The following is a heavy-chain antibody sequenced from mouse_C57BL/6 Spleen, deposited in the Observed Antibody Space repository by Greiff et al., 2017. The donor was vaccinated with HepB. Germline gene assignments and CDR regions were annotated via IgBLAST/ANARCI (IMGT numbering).Heavy chain of an antibody. D-gene: IGHD2-2*01. V-gene: IGHV3-6*01. Sequence: DVQLQESGPGLVKPSQSLSLTCSVTGYSITRSYYWNWIRQFPGNKLEWMGYISYDGSNNYNPSLKNRISITRDTSKNQFFLKLNSVTTEDTATYYCARRGYEGFAYSGQGTLVTVSA. CDR1: GYSITRSYY. J-gene: IGHJ3*01. CDR3: ARRGYEGFAY. CDR2: ISYDGSN.